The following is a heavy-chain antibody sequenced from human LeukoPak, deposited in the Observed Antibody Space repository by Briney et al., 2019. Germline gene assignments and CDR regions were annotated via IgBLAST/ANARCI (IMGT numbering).Heavy chain of an antibody. Sequence: ASVKVSCKASGYTFTSFDINWVRQATGQGLEWMGWMNPNSGNTGSAQKFQGRITMTRNTSITTAYMELSSLRSEDTAVYYCARGNKDYGDYARGLSDYWGQGTLVTVSS. CDR1: GYTFTSFD. J-gene: IGHJ4*02. CDR3: ARGNKDYGDYARGLSDY. D-gene: IGHD4-17*01. CDR2: MNPNSGNT. V-gene: IGHV1-8*01.